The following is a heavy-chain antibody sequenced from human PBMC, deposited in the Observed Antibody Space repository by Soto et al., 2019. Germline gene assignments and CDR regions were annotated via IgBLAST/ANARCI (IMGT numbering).Heavy chain of an antibody. CDR2: INWSSGYI. D-gene: IGHD1-1*01. V-gene: IGHV3-9*01. CDR1: GFTFDDYA. CDR3: ARDIAATTPEAFDY. J-gene: IGHJ4*02. Sequence: ESGGGLVQPGRSLRLSCAASGFTFDDYAMHWVRQAPGKGLEWVSGINWSSGYIGYADSVKGRFSISRDNAKNSLYLQMNSLRAEDTALYYCARDIAATTPEAFDYWGQGTLVTVSS.